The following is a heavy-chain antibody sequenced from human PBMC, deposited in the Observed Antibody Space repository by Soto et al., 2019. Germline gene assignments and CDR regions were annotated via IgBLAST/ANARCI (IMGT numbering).Heavy chain of an antibody. V-gene: IGHV4-39*01. CDR1: GCSVSNSNYY. Sequence: XETLSLTCTVSGCSVSNSNYYWGWIRQSPGKGLEWIGSVYYRGRSYSKSSVKSRVTISVDTSKNQFSLNLNSVTASDTAVYYCVSQRTSVLTQAYFDYWGPGALVTVSS. CDR2: VYYRGRS. J-gene: IGHJ4*02. CDR3: VSQRTSVLTQAYFDY. D-gene: IGHD2-8*01.